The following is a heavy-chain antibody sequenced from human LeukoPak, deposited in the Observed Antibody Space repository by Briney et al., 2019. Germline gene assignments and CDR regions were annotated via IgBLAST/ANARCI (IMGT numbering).Heavy chain of an antibody. CDR1: GSTFSSYG. D-gene: IGHD5-24*01. J-gene: IGHJ5*02. CDR2: IWYDGSNK. CDR3: ARGTSRDGYDNWFDP. Sequence: GGSLRLSCAASGSTFSSYGMHWVRQAPGKGLEWVAVIWYDGSNKYYADPVKSRFTISRDNSKNTLYLQMNSLRAEDTAVYYCARGTSRDGYDNWFDPWGQGTLVTVSS. V-gene: IGHV3-33*01.